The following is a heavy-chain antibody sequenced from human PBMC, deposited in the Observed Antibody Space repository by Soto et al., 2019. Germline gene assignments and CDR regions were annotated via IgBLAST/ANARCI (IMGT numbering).Heavy chain of an antibody. CDR3: ARDSSASATSYSFDY. CDR1: GYKFINHY. D-gene: IGHD3-10*01. CDR2: INPSGGGT. J-gene: IGHJ4*02. Sequence: ASVKVSCKASGYKFINHYIHWVRQAPGVGLEWMGIINPSGGGTDYAQKFQGRVTMTTDTYASTVHMELSSLRSEDTAVYFCARDSSASATSYSFDYWGQGTLVTFSS. V-gene: IGHV1-46*01.